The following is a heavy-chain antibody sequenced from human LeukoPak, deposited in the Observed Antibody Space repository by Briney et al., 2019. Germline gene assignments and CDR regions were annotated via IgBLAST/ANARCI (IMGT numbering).Heavy chain of an antibody. Sequence: ASVKVSCKASGYTFTSYGISWVRQAPGQGLEWMGWISAYNGNTNYAQKLQGRVTMTTDTSTSTAYMELRSLRSDDTAVHYCARMTYYDILTGYPHPDYWGQGTLVTVSS. V-gene: IGHV1-18*01. CDR1: GYTFTSYG. CDR3: ARMTYYDILTGYPHPDY. CDR2: ISAYNGNT. J-gene: IGHJ4*02. D-gene: IGHD3-9*01.